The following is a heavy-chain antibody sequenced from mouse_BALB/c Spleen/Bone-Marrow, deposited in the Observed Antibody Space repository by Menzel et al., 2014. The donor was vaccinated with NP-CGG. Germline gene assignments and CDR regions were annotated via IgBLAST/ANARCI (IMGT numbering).Heavy chain of an antibody. Sequence: QVQLQQSCAALVKPASSVRLSCKASRYSFTTYWLHWVKQRPGQGLEWIGEINPSNGRTNYNEKFKSKATLTVDKSASTAYMQLSSLTSEDSAVYYCARYDGPAWFAYWGQGTLVAVSA. CDR2: INPSNGRT. CDR1: RYSFTTYW. V-gene: IGHV1S81*02. CDR3: ARYDGPAWFAY. J-gene: IGHJ3*01. D-gene: IGHD2-3*01.